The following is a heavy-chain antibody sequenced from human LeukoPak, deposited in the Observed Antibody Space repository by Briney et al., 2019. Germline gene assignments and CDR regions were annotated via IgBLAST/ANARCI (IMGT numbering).Heavy chain of an antibody. Sequence: QSGGSLRLSCEGSGFTFSNYWMGWVRQAPGKGLQWVANIKTDGSEKYYVDSVKGRFTISRDNAKNSLYLQMNSLRAEDTAVYYCARCSGYGMDVWGQGTTVTVSS. CDR3: ARCSGYGMDV. D-gene: IGHD3-10*02. CDR2: IKTDGSEK. V-gene: IGHV3-7*01. CDR1: GFTFSNYW. J-gene: IGHJ6*02.